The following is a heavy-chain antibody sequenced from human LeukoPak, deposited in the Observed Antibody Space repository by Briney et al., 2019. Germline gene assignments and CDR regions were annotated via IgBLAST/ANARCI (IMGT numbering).Heavy chain of an antibody. D-gene: IGHD3-3*01. J-gene: IGHJ4*02. V-gene: IGHV3-23*01. CDR2: ISGGGGST. CDR3: AKDRITIFGVTLDY. CDR1: GFTFSSYA. Sequence: SGGSLRLSCAASGFTFSSYAMSWVRQAPGKGLEWVSAISGGGGSTYYADSVKGRFTISRDNSKNTLYLQMNSLRAEDTAVYYCAKDRITIFGVTLDYWGQGALVTVSS.